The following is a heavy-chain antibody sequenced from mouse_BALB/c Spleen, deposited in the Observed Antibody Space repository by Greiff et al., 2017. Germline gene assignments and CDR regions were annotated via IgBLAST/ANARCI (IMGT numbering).Heavy chain of an antibody. CDR2: INPSNGGT. CDR1: GYTFTSYY. J-gene: IGHJ2*01. CDR3: TRSGRPYFDY. V-gene: IGHV1S81*02. Sequence: QVQLQQPGAELVKPGASVKLSCKASGYTFTSYYMYWVKQRPGQGLEWIGGINPSNGGTNFNEKFKSKATPTVDKSSSTAYMQLSSLTSEDSAVYYCTRSGRPYFDYWGQGTTLTVSS.